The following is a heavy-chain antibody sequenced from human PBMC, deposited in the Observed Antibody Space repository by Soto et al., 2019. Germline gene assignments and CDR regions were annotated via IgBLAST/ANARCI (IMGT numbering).Heavy chain of an antibody. CDR1: GFTFSSYA. D-gene: IGHD3-10*01. V-gene: IGHV3-30-3*01. J-gene: IGHJ4*02. Sequence: QVQLVESGGGVVQPGRSLRLSCAASGFTFSSYAMHWVRQAPGKGLEWVAVISYDGSNKYYADSVKGRFTISRDNSKNTLYLQMNSLRAEDTAVYYCARDEESNYGCGYFDYWGQGTLVTVSS. CDR2: ISYDGSNK. CDR3: ARDEESNYGCGYFDY.